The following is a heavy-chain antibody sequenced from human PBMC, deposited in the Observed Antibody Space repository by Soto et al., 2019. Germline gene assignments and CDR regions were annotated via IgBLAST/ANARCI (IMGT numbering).Heavy chain of an antibody. V-gene: IGHV3-30*13. CDR2: ISYDGGLQ. Sequence: QAHLVESGGGVVQPGRSLRLSCAASGFTFTSYGMHWVRQAPGTRLEWVAVISYDGGLQHYADSVKGRFTISRDNSKNRVLLQMNSLRAEDTAVYYCVSDRRYGHASVPYSWGQGTLVSVSS. D-gene: IGHD5-18*01. CDR3: VSDRRYGHASVPYS. J-gene: IGHJ4*02. CDR1: GFTFTSYG.